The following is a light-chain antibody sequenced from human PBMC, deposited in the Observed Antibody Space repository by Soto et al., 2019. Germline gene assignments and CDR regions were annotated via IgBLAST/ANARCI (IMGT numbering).Light chain of an antibody. CDR3: QQRSTWPIT. Sequence: EIVLTQSPATLSLSPGERATLSCRASQSVSSYLAWYQQRPGQAPRLLIYHASNRATGIPARFSGSGSGTDFTLTISSLEPEDFSLYYCQQRSTWPITFGQGTRLE. CDR1: QSVSSY. CDR2: HAS. V-gene: IGKV3-11*01. J-gene: IGKJ5*01.